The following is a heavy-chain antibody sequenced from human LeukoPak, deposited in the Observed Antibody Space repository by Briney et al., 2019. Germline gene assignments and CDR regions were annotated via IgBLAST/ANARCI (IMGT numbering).Heavy chain of an antibody. CDR1: GYTFSSYA. Sequence: PGASVKVSCKASGYTFSSYAMPWVRQAPGQRLEWMGWINAGNGNTKYSQKFQDRVTITSDTSASTAYMELSSLRSEDTAVYYCAIHCSGGSCSRSYYFDYWGQGTLVTVSS. CDR3: AIHCSGGSCSRSYYFDY. D-gene: IGHD2-15*01. CDR2: INAGNGNT. J-gene: IGHJ4*02. V-gene: IGHV1-3*01.